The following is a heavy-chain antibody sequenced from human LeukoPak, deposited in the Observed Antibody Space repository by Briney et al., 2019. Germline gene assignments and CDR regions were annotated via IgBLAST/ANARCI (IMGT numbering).Heavy chain of an antibody. CDR1: GFTFSSYG. D-gene: IGHD3-9*01. CDR2: ISGSGGST. CDR3: AKDLGYDILTGYYISPYFDY. J-gene: IGHJ4*02. V-gene: IGHV3-23*01. Sequence: GGSLRLSCAASGFTFSSYGMSWVRQAPGKGLEWVSAISGSGGSTYYADSVKGRFTISRDNSKNTLYLQMNSLRAEDTAVYYCAKDLGYDILTGYYISPYFDYWGQGTLVTVSS.